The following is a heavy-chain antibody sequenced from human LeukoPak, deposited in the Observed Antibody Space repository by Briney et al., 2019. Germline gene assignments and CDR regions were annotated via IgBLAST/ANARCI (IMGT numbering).Heavy chain of an antibody. V-gene: IGHV4-4*07. J-gene: IGHJ5*02. Sequence: SETLSLTCTVSGGSISSYYWSWIRQPAGKGLEWIGRIYSSGSTNYNPSLESRVTLSVDTSKNQFSLKLSSVTAADTAVYYCARDSGRYNWFDPWGQETLVTVSS. CDR2: IYSSGST. CDR1: GGSISSYY. CDR3: ARDSGRYNWFDP.